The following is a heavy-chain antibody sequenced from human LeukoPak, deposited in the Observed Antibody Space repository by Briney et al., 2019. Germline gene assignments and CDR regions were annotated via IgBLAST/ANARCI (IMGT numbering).Heavy chain of an antibody. J-gene: IGHJ6*04. D-gene: IGHD2-15*01. Sequence: ASVKVSCKASGYTFTSYGISWVRQAPGQGLEWMGWIIAYNGNTNYAQKLQGRVTMTTDTSTSTAYMELSSLRSEDTAVYYCASATLRCSGGSCYEMDVWGKGTTVTVSS. CDR2: IIAYNGNT. CDR1: GYTFTSYG. CDR3: ASATLRCSGGSCYEMDV. V-gene: IGHV1-18*01.